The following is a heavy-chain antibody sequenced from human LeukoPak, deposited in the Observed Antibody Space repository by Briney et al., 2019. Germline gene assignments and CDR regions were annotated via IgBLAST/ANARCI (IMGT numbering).Heavy chain of an antibody. J-gene: IGHJ4*02. D-gene: IGHD6-13*01. CDR2: ISYDGSNK. Sequence: PGRSLRLSCAASGFTVSSYGMHWVRQAPGKGLEWVAVISYDGSNKYYADSVKGRFTISRDNSKNTLYLQMNSLRAEDTAVYYCAKQMDHVHSSSWWWGFDYWGQGTLVTVSS. CDR1: GFTVSSYG. V-gene: IGHV3-30*18. CDR3: AKQMDHVHSSSWWWGFDY.